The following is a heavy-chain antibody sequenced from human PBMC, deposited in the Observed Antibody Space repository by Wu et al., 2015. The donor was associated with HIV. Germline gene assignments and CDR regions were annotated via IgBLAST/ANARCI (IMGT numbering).Heavy chain of an antibody. J-gene: IGHJ2*01. Sequence: QVQLVQSGAEVKKPGSSVKVSCKASGYTFTNYDISWVRQAPGQGLEWMGCINPRTGDTNYARKFQGRVTMTRDTSISTAYMDLSRLKSDDTAMYYCAREWAVAGPLMSADEEYWYFDLWGRGTLATVSS. V-gene: IGHV1-2*02. CDR2: INPRTGDT. D-gene: IGHD6-19*01. CDR1: GYTFTNYD. CDR3: AREWAVAGPLMSADEEYWYFDL.